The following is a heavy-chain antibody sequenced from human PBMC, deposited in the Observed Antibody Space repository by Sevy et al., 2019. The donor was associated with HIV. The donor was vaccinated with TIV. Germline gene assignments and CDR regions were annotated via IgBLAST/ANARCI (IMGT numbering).Heavy chain of an antibody. V-gene: IGHV3-7*01. CDR2: IRHDGGEK. D-gene: IGHD6-19*01. CDR1: GFTFSSYW. Sequence: GGSLRLSCAASGFTFSSYWMSWVRQAPGKGLEWVANIRHDGGEKYYVDSVKGRFTISRDNAKNSLFLQMNSLRAEDTAVYYCARLDFVAGNDYWGQGTLVTVSS. CDR3: ARLDFVAGNDY. J-gene: IGHJ4*02.